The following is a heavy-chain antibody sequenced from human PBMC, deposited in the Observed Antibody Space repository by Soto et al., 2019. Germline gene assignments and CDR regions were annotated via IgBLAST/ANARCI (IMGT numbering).Heavy chain of an antibody. CDR3: SSFMVGATPY. CDR2: IRNKANTYAT. Sequence: GGSLRLSCAASGFTFSGSAMHWVRQAAGKGLEWVGRIRNKANTYATAYAASVKGRFTISRDDSKNTAYLQMNSLKTEDTAVYYCSSFMVGATPYWGQGTLVTVSS. D-gene: IGHD1-26*01. CDR1: GFTFSGSA. V-gene: IGHV3-73*01. J-gene: IGHJ4*02.